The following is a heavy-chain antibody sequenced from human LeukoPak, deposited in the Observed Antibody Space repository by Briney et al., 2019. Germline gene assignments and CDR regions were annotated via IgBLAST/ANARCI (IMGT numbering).Heavy chain of an antibody. CDR3: ATDYGGNNY. CDR2: IYSGGST. CDR1: GFTFDDYG. J-gene: IGHJ4*02. Sequence: PGGSLRLSCAASGFTFDDYGMSWVRQAPGKGLEWVSVIYSGGSTYYADSVKGRFTISRDNSKNTLYLQMNSLRAEDTAVYYCATDYGGNNYWGQGTLVTVSS. V-gene: IGHV3-53*01. D-gene: IGHD4-23*01.